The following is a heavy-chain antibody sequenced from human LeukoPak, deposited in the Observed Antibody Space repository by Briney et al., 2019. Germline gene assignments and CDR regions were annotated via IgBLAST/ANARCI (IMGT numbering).Heavy chain of an antibody. V-gene: IGHV3-23*01. CDR1: GFTFSNYG. Sequence: QPGGSLRLSCAASGFTFSNYGMNWVRQAPGKGLEWVSALSSSGGSTYYADSVKGRFTISRDNSKNSLYLQMNSLRAEDTAVYYCASGLVVDAFDIWGQGTMVTVSS. J-gene: IGHJ3*02. CDR3: ASGLVVDAFDI. D-gene: IGHD6-19*01. CDR2: LSSSGGST.